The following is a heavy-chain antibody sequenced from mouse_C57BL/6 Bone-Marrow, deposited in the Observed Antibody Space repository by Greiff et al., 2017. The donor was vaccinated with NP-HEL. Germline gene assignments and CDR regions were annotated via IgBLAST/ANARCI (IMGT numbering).Heavy chain of an antibody. D-gene: IGHD6-1*01. Sequence: QVQLQQPGAELVKPGASVKLSCKASGYTFTSYWMHWVKQRPGQGLEWIGMIHPNSGSTNYNEKFKSKATLTVDKSSSTAYMQLSRLTSEDSAVYYCAREGANPHRYWYCDVGGRGTTVTVSS. CDR2: IHPNSGST. CDR1: GYTFTSYW. CDR3: AREGANPHRYWYCDV. V-gene: IGHV1-64*01. J-gene: IGHJ1*03.